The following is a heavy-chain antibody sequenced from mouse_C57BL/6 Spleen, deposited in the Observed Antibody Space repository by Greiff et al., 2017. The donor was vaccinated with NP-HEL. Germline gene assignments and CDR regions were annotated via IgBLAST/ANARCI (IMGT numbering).Heavy chain of an antibody. CDR1: GYSITSGYY. J-gene: IGHJ2*01. CDR3: ARGSFTTVVADY. D-gene: IGHD1-1*01. Sequence: EVQLQQSGPGLVKPSQSLSLTCSVTGYSITSGYYWNWIRQFPGNKLEWMGYISYDGSNNYNPSLKNRISITRDTSKNQFFLKLNSVTTEDTATYYCARGSFTTVVADYWGQGTTLTVSS. V-gene: IGHV3-6*01. CDR2: ISYDGSN.